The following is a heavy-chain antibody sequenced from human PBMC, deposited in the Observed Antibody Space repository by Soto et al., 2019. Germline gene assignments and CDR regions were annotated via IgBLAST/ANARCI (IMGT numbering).Heavy chain of an antibody. V-gene: IGHV3-7*05. J-gene: IGHJ6*02. Sequence: GESLKISCAASGFTFSSYWMSWVRQAPGKGLEWVANIKQDGSEKYYVDSVKGRFTISRDNAKNSLYLQMNSLRAEDTAVYYCARDSITMVRGVITTYYYYYGMDVWGQGTTVTVSS. CDR1: GFTFSSYW. CDR2: IKQDGSEK. CDR3: ARDSITMVRGVITTYYYYYGMDV. D-gene: IGHD3-10*01.